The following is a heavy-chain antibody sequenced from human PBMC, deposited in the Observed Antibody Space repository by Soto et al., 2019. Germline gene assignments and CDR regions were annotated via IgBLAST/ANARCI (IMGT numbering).Heavy chain of an antibody. V-gene: IGHV3-74*01. D-gene: IGHD3-10*01. CDR2: TDSDGTFT. CDR1: GFTFSTYW. CDR3: VRDEFCRGLDY. Sequence: EVQLVESGGGLVQPGGSLRLSCVASGFTFSTYWMHWVRQTPGEGLVWVSHTDSDGTFTTYAGSVKGRFTISRDNAKSTLYLHMNSLRAEDTGVYYCVRDEFCRGLDYWGLGTLVTDSS. J-gene: IGHJ4*02.